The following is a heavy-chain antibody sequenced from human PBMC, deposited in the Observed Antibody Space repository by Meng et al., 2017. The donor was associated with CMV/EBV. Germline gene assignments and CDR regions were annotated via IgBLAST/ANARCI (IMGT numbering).Heavy chain of an antibody. D-gene: IGHD2-2*01. Sequence: QVPLVRAGAEVKKPWASVKVSCKASGSSFTSYCISWVRQAPGQGLEWMGWISAYNGTTNYAQKLQGRVTMTTDTSTSTAYMELRSLRSDDTAVYYCARDAVVPADAPFHYWGQGTLVTVSS. CDR3: ARDAVVPADAPFHY. CDR1: GSSFTSYC. CDR2: ISAYNGTT. V-gene: IGHV1-18*01. J-gene: IGHJ4*02.